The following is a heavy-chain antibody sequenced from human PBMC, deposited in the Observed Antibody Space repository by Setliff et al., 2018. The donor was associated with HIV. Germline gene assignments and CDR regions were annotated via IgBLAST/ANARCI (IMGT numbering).Heavy chain of an antibody. J-gene: IGHJ6*02. CDR2: IIPIFGTA. CDR1: GDTFSNYA. Sequence: ASVKVSCKASGDTFSNYAISWVRQAPGQGLEWMGGIIPIFGTASHAQKFQGRVTITTDESTSTAYMELSSLRFEDTAMYYCASAYCSSTGCYVRWGNGMDVWGQGTTVTVSS. D-gene: IGHD2-2*01. V-gene: IGHV1-69*05. CDR3: ASAYCSSTGCYVRWGNGMDV.